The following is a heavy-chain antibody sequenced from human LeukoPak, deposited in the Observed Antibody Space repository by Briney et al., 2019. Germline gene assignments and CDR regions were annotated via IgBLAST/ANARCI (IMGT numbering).Heavy chain of an antibody. Sequence: GGSLRLSCAASGFTFGSYGMHWVRQAPGKGLEWEAVISYDGSNKYYADSVKGRFTISRDNSKNTLYLQMNSLRAEDTAVYYSAKDLGGYENDAFDIWGQGTMVTVSS. V-gene: IGHV3-30*18. D-gene: IGHD5-12*01. CDR1: GFTFGSYG. CDR3: AKDLGGYENDAFDI. CDR2: ISYDGSNK. J-gene: IGHJ3*02.